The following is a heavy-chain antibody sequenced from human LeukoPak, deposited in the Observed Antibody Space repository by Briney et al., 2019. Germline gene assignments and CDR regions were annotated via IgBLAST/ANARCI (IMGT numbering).Heavy chain of an antibody. CDR1: GFTFSSYW. D-gene: IGHD6-25*01. J-gene: IGHJ6*03. V-gene: IGHV3-7*01. CDR3: ARSGVPYYYYYMDV. Sequence: GSLRLSCAASGFTFSSYWMSWVHQAPGKGLEWVANIKQDGSEKYYVDSVKGRFTISRDNAKNSLYLQTNSLRAEDTAVYYCARSGVPYYYYYMDVWGKGTTVTVSS. CDR2: IKQDGSEK.